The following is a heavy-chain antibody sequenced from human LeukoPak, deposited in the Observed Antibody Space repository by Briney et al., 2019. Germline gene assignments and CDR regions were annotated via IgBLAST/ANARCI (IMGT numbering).Heavy chain of an antibody. Sequence: GGSLRLSCAASGFSFSGYWMTWVRQAPGKGLEWVANVKSDGSEKYYVDSVKGRFTISRDNTKNSLFLQMNSLRAEDTATYYCARTNLFDYWGQGTLVTVSP. CDR1: GFSFSGYW. CDR2: VKSDGSEK. V-gene: IGHV3-7*03. CDR3: ARTNLFDY. J-gene: IGHJ4*02.